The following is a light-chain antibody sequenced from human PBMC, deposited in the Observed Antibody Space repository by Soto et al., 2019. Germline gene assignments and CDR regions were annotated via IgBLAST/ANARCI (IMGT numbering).Light chain of an antibody. CDR2: NVN. Sequence: QSALIQPPSVSGSPGQSVTISCTGTSSDVGSYDYVSWYQQHPGTVPKPMIYNVNTQPSGVPDRFSGSKSGNTASMTISGLQAEDEADYSCCSYTSSAIVVFGGGTKLTVL. CDR3: CSYTSSAIVV. J-gene: IGLJ2*01. V-gene: IGLV2-11*01. CDR1: SSDVGSYDY.